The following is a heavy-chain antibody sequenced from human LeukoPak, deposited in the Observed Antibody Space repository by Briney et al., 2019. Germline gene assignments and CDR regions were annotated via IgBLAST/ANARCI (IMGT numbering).Heavy chain of an antibody. CDR1: GFTFSSFG. V-gene: IGHV3-30*03. Sequence: PGRSLRLSCAASGFTFSSFGMHWVRQAPGKGLEWVAVMSFDVRNTYYSESVKGRFTITRDNFRNTLYLQMNSLRTEDTAVYYCAFLEGYSYGTGSSYGTDVWGQGTAVTVS. CDR2: MSFDVRNT. CDR3: AFLEGYSYGTGSSYGTDV. D-gene: IGHD5-18*01. J-gene: IGHJ6*02.